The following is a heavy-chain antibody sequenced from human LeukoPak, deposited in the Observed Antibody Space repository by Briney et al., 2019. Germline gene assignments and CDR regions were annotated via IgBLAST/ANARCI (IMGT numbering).Heavy chain of an antibody. D-gene: IGHD2-2*01. V-gene: IGHV3-23*01. Sequence: PGGSLRLSCAASGFTFSSHAMSWVRQAPGKGLEWVSVIGASGGSIYYADSVKGRFTISRDNSKNTLYLQMNSPRAEDTAVYYCARAESDCSSTSCYPYYYYYGMDVWGQGTTVTVSS. J-gene: IGHJ6*02. CDR3: ARAESDCSSTSCYPYYYYYGMDV. CDR2: IGASGGSI. CDR1: GFTFSSHA.